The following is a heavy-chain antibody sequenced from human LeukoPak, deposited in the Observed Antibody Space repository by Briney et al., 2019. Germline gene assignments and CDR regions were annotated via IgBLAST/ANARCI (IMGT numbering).Heavy chain of an antibody. J-gene: IGHJ4*02. Sequence: SETLSLTCTVSGGSISSYYWSWIRQPPGKGLEWIGYIYYSGSTNYNPSLKSRVTISVDTSKNQFSLKLSSVTAADTAVYYCARETGIVGAIDYWGQGTLVTVSS. D-gene: IGHD1-26*01. CDR1: GGSISSYY. CDR3: ARETGIVGAIDY. V-gene: IGHV4-59*01. CDR2: IYYSGST.